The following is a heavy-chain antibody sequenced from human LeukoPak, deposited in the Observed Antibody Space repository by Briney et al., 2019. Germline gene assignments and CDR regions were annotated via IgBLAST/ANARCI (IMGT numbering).Heavy chain of an antibody. D-gene: IGHD6-19*01. CDR3: AILAVALGNHPPGFDY. CDR2: ISSSSSYI. V-gene: IGHV3-21*01. Sequence: GSLRLSCAASGFTFSSYSMNWVRQAPGKGLEWVSSISSSSSYIYYADSVKGRFTISRDNAKNSLYLQMNSLRAEDTAVYYCAILAVALGNHPPGFDYWGQGTLVTVSS. CDR1: GFTFSSYS. J-gene: IGHJ4*02.